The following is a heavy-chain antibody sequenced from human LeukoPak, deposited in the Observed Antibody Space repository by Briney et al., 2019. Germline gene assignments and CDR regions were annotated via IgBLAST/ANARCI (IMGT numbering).Heavy chain of an antibody. Sequence: ASVKVSCKASGYTFTSYDINWVRQATGQGLEWMGWMNPNSGTTTYAQKFQGIVTMTRDTSTSTVYMVLSSLRSEDTAVYYCARRVYCNSTSCYHYYYYMDVWGKGTTVTVSS. CDR2: MNPNSGTT. J-gene: IGHJ6*03. V-gene: IGHV1-8*01. D-gene: IGHD2-2*01. CDR3: ARRVYCNSTSCYHYYYYMDV. CDR1: GYTFTSYD.